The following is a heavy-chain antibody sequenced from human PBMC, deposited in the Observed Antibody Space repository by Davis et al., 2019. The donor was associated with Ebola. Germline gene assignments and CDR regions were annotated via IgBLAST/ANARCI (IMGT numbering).Heavy chain of an antibody. V-gene: IGHV3-33*08. CDR1: GFTFINYG. Sequence: GESLKISCVASGFTFINYGMHWVRQAPGKGLEWVAVIWYDRSNKYYADSVKGRFTISRDNSKNTLYLQMNSLRAEDTAVYYCTTDARGNYWGQGTLVTVSS. J-gene: IGHJ4*02. D-gene: IGHD3-10*01. CDR3: TTDARGNY. CDR2: IWYDRSNK.